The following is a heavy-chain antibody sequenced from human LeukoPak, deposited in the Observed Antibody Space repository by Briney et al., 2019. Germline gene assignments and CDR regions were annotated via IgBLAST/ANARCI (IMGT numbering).Heavy chain of an antibody. CDR1: GFIVTSYY. Sequence: PGGSLRLSCEASGFIVTSYYMNWVRQAPGKGLEWVSSISSSGNYISYADSVKGRFTISRDNAKNSLSLQMNSLRAEDTAVFYCSRTGYFDIWGQGTMVTVSS. J-gene: IGHJ3*02. D-gene: IGHD2-15*01. CDR2: ISSSGNYI. CDR3: SRTGYFDI. V-gene: IGHV3-21*01.